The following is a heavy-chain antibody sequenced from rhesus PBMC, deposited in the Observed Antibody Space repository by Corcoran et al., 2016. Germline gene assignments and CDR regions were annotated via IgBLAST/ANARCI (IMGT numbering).Heavy chain of an antibody. CDR2: IYGSSTST. CDR3: ARDRRWYYNIWTGENYFDY. Sequence: QVQLQESDPGVVKPSETLSLTCAVSGGSISDSYRWSWSRQPPGKGLEWIGYIYGSSTSTNYNPTHKSRVTSSKDTSKNQFSLKLSSVTAADTAVYYCARDRRWYYNIWTGENYFDYWGQGVLVTVSS. D-gene: IGHD3-3*01. J-gene: IGHJ4*01. CDR1: GGSISDSYR. V-gene: IGHV4S10*01.